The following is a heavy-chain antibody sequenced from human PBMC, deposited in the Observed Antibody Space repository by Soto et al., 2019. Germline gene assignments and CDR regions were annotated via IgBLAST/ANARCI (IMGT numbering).Heavy chain of an antibody. CDR2: ISYDGSNT. D-gene: IGHD6-13*01. J-gene: IGHJ6*02. Sequence: QVQLVESGGGVVQPGSSLRLSCAASGFTFSSSAMHRVRQAPGKGLVWVAVISYDGSNTYYADSVKGRFTISRDNSKTTLYLQMNSLRAEDTAVYYCARDLGAYSSSGRYYYGMDVWGQGTTVTVSS. V-gene: IGHV3-30-3*01. CDR3: ARDLGAYSSSGRYYYGMDV. CDR1: GFTFSSSA.